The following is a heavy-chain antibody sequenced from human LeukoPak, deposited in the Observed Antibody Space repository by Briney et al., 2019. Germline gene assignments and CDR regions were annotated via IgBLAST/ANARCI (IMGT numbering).Heavy chain of an antibody. Sequence: PSETLSLTCAVYGGSFSGYYWSWIRQPPGKGLEWIGEINHSGSTNYNPSLKSRVTISVDTSKNQFSLKLSSVTAADTAVYYCARDLPPYRRLTGDAFDIRGQGTMVTVSS. CDR3: ARDLPPYRRLTGDAFDI. CDR2: INHSGST. CDR1: GGSFSGYY. D-gene: IGHD7-27*01. V-gene: IGHV4-34*01. J-gene: IGHJ3*02.